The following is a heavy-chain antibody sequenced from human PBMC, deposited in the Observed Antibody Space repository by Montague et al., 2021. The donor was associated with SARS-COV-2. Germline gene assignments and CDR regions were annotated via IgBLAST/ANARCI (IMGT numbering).Heavy chain of an antibody. Sequence: SETLSLTCTVSFGSISTYYWSWIRQPPGKGPWWIGFIFYNGSTKYNPSLKRRVSISLDTSKNQFSLKLSSVTAADTAVYYCARQDAWAYCGDECYRGWFDSWGQGTLVTVSS. D-gene: IGHD2-21*01. CDR3: ARQDAWAYCGDECYRGWFDS. CDR1: FGSISTYY. V-gene: IGHV4-59*01. CDR2: IFYNGST. J-gene: IGHJ5*01.